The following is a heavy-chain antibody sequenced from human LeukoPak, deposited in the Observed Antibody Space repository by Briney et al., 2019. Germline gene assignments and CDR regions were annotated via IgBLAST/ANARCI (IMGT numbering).Heavy chain of an antibody. CDR3: ARIAVAGV. CDR2: IKSKTDGGTT. D-gene: IGHD6-19*01. V-gene: IGHV3-15*01. J-gene: IGHJ4*02. CDR1: GFTFSNAW. Sequence: GGSLRLSCAASGFTFSNAWMSWVRQAPGKGLEWVGRIKSKTDGGTTDYAAPVKGRFTISRDDSKNTLNLQMNSLQSEDTAVYYCARIAVAGVWGQGTLVTVSS.